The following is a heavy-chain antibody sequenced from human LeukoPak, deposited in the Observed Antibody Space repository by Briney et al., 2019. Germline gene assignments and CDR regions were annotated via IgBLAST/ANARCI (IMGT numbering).Heavy chain of an antibody. CDR2: IYYSGST. V-gene: IGHV4-39*01. CDR1: GGSISSSSYY. D-gene: IGHD3-3*01. J-gene: IGHJ3*02. Sequence: SETLPLTCTVSGGSISSSSYYWGWIRQPPGKGLEWIGSIYYSGSTYYNPSLKSRVTISVDTSKNQFSLKLSSVTAADTAVYYCAGSQYYDFWSGYHNAFDIWGQGTMVTVSS. CDR3: AGSQYYDFWSGYHNAFDI.